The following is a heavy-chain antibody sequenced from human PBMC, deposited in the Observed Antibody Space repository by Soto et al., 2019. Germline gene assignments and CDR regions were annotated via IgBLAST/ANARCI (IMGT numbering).Heavy chain of an antibody. V-gene: IGHV3-74*01. D-gene: IGHD3-16*01. CDR1: GFTFNIHW. CDR3: GRSLMGADDS. Sequence: GGSLRLSCAASGFTFNIHWMHWVRQAPGKGLVWVARINSAGSTTNYADSVKGRFTISRDNAKNTLYLQTNSLRDDDTAVYYCGRSLMGADDSWGQGTLVTVSS. CDR2: INSAGSTT. J-gene: IGHJ4*02.